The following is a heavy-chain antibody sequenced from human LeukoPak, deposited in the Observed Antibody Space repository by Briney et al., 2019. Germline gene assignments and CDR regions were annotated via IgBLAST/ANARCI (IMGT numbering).Heavy chain of an antibody. CDR2: INHSGST. CDR1: GGSFSGYY. D-gene: IGHD5-18*01. V-gene: IGHV4-34*01. Sequence: SETLSLTCAVYGGSFSGYYWSWIRQPSGKGLEWIGEINHSGSTNYNPSLKSRVTISVDTSKNQFSLKLSSVTAADTAVYYCARGRYSYGYRWWYFDLWGRGTLVTVSS. J-gene: IGHJ2*01. CDR3: ARGRYSYGYRWWYFDL.